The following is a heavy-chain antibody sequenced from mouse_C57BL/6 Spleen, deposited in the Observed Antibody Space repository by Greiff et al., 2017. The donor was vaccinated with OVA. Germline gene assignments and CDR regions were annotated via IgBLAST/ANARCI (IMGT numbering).Heavy chain of an antibody. Sequence: VQLQQSGAELVRPGASVTLSCKASGYTFTDYEMHWVKQTPVHGLEWIGAIDPETGGTAYNQKFKGKAILTADKSSSTAYMELRSLTSEDFAVYYCTRGYDPYYFDYWGQGTTLTVSS. J-gene: IGHJ2*01. D-gene: IGHD2-2*01. CDR2: IDPETGGT. V-gene: IGHV1-15*01. CDR1: GYTFTDYE. CDR3: TRGYDPYYFDY.